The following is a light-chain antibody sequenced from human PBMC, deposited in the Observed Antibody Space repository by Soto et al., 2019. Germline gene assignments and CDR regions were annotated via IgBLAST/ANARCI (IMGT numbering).Light chain of an antibody. CDR2: DGT. V-gene: IGLV2-23*01. CDR3: SLDAGPNTYV. J-gene: IGLJ1*01. Sequence: QSALTQPASVSGSPGQSITISCSDVGTYGVVSWYQQHPGKVPKLMIYDGTQRPSAVSDRFSGSKSANTASLTISGLQAEEEAAYSCSLDAGPNTYVFGTGTKVTLL. CDR1: DVGTYGV.